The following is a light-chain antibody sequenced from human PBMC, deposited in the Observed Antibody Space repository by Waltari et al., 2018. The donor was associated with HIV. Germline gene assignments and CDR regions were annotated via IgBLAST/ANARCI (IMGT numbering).Light chain of an antibody. Sequence: QSALTQPPSASGSPGQSVTIPCTGTSSDVGGYTYVSWYLQHPGKAPKLMIYEVSERPSGVPDRFSGSKSGNTASLTVSGLQAEDEADYYCSSYAGNNNYVFGTGTKVTVL. CDR2: EVS. V-gene: IGLV2-8*01. J-gene: IGLJ1*01. CDR3: SSYAGNNNYV. CDR1: SSDVGGYTY.